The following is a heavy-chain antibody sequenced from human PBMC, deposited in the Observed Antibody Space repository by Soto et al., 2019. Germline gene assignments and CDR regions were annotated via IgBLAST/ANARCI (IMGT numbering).Heavy chain of an antibody. V-gene: IGHV3-21*01. CDR3: ARAGDIAVAGTLDY. Sequence: GGSLRLSCAASGFTFSSYSMNWVRQAPGKGLEWVSSISSSSSYIYYVDSVKGRFTISRDNAKNSLYLQMNSLRAEDTAVYYCARAGDIAVAGTLDYWGQGTLVTVSS. CDR1: GFTFSSYS. CDR2: ISSSSSYI. J-gene: IGHJ4*02. D-gene: IGHD6-19*01.